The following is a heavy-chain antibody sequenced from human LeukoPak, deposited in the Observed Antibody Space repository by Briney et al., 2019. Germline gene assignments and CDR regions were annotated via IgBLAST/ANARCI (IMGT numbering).Heavy chain of an antibody. V-gene: IGHV3-30-3*01. J-gene: IGHJ3*02. D-gene: IGHD3-22*01. Sequence: GRSLRLSCAASGFTFSSYAMHWVRQAPGKGLEWVAVISYDGSNKYYADSVKGRFTISRDNSKNTLYLQMNSLRSEDTAVYYCAIIPTYYYDSSAYDAFDIWGQGTMVTVSS. CDR1: GFTFSSYA. CDR2: ISYDGSNK. CDR3: AIIPTYYYDSSAYDAFDI.